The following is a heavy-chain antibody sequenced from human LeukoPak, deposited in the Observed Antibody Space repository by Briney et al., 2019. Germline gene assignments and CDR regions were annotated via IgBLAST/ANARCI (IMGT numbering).Heavy chain of an antibody. Sequence: GGSLCFSCVASGFTFSSHALSWVRQAPRKGLEWVTGISNNADSAYYAYSVRGRFTISRDNCKNTLLLQMNSMGAEDTAVYDCASHVGSGSTCGLELWGQGILVSVSS. J-gene: IGHJ5*02. CDR3: ASHVGSGSTCGLEL. V-gene: IGHV3-23*01. CDR2: ISNNADSA. D-gene: IGHD6-25*01. CDR1: GFTFSSHA.